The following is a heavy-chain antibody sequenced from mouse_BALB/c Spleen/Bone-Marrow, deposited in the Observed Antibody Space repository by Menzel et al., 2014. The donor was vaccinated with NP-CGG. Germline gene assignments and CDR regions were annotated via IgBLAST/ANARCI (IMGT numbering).Heavy chain of an antibody. CDR3: ARSTMITTGYYYAMDY. CDR2: ISSGSSTI. Sequence: EVKLVESGGGLVQPGGSRKVSCAASGFTFSSFGMHWVRQAPEKGLEWVAYISSGSSTIYCADTVKGRFTISRDNPKNTLFLQMTSLRSEDTAMYYCARSTMITTGYYYAMDYWGQGTSVTVSS. J-gene: IGHJ4*01. D-gene: IGHD2-4*01. V-gene: IGHV5-17*02. CDR1: GFTFSSFG.